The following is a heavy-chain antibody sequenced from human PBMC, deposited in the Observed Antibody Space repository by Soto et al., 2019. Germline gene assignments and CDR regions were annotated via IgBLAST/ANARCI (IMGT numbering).Heavy chain of an antibody. D-gene: IGHD3-22*01. CDR3: ARADSPKYGFL. CDR1: GFTFSSYA. V-gene: IGHV3-21*01. J-gene: IGHJ4*02. CDR2: IDSTGTYT. Sequence: GGSLRLSCAASGFTFSSYAMHWVRQAPGKGLEWVSSIDSTGTYTYYADSLKGRFTISRDNAKNSLHLQMNKLRVDDTAVYYCARADSPKYGFLWGQGTLVTVSS.